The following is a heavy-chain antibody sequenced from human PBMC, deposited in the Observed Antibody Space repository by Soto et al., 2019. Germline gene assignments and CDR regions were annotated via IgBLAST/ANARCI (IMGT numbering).Heavy chain of an antibody. CDR1: GYTFFNYG. V-gene: IGHV1-18*01. D-gene: IGHD6-6*01. J-gene: IGHJ4*02. CDR2: ISAYNGNR. CDR3: ARSPIAATGSLDY. Sequence: QVQLVQSGAEVKHPGASVKVSCKASGYTFFNYGITWVRQAPGQGLEWMGWISAYNGNRNYAQKFQGRVTMTTDTSTSTAYMELRTLRSDDTAVYYCARSPIAATGSLDYWGQGTLVTVSS.